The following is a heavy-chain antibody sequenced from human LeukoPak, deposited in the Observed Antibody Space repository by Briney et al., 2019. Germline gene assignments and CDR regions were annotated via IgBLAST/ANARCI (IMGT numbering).Heavy chain of an antibody. CDR3: AREVSPGGIHGYYYGMDV. Sequence: GGSLRLSCAASGFTFSDFYMTWISQAPGKGLEWVSYISSSGSTIYYADSVKGRFTISRDNAKNLLYLQMNSLRVEDTAVYYCAREVSPGGIHGYYYGMDVWGQGTTVTVSS. D-gene: IGHD3-16*01. CDR1: GFTFSDFY. V-gene: IGHV3-11*01. CDR2: ISSSGSTI. J-gene: IGHJ6*02.